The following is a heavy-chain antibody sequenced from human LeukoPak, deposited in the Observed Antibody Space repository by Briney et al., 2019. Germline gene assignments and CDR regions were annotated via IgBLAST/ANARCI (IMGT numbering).Heavy chain of an antibody. J-gene: IGHJ6*03. CDR1: GYTFTSYG. Sequence: GASVKVSCKASGYTFTSYGISWVRQAPGQGLEWMGGIIPIFGTANYAQKFQGRVTITADKSTSTAYMELSSLRSEDTAVYYCARGPRIDFWSGYPDLEYYYYYMDVWGKGTTVTVSS. CDR3: ARGPRIDFWSGYPDLEYYYYYMDV. V-gene: IGHV1-69*06. CDR2: IIPIFGTA. D-gene: IGHD3-3*01.